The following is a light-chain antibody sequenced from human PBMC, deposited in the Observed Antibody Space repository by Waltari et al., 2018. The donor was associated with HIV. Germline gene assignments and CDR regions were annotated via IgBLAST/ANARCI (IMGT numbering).Light chain of an antibody. Sequence: QSALTQPASVSGSPGQSITISCTGTNSYIGNYNLVSWYQQFPGKAPKLLIYDVNKRPSGVSNRFSGSKSGNTASLTISGLQDEDEADYYCCSYAGTLVFGGGTRLTVL. J-gene: IGLJ3*02. CDR1: NSYIGNYNL. CDR2: DVN. CDR3: CSYAGTLV. V-gene: IGLV2-23*02.